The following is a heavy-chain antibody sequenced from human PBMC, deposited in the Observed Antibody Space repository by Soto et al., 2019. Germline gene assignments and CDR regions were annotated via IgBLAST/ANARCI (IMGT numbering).Heavy chain of an antibody. V-gene: IGHV1-18*04. CDR1: GYTFTSYG. CDR2: ISAYNGNT. J-gene: IGHJ5*02. CDR3: ARDGQDIVVGVAATGNWFDP. Sequence: ASVKVSCKASGYTFTSYGISWVRQAPGQGLEWMGWISAYNGNTNYAQKLQGRVTMTTDTSTSTAYMELRSLRSDDTAVYYCARDGQDIVVGVAATGNWFDPWGRGTLVTVSS. D-gene: IGHD2-15*01.